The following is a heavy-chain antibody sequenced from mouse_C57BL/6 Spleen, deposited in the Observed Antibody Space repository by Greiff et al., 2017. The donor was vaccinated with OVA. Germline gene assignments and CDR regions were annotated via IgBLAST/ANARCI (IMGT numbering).Heavy chain of an antibody. CDR3: ANYPHCGLKSGWYFDV. CDR2: ILPGSGST. J-gene: IGHJ1*03. Sequence: VQLQQSGAELMKPGASVKLSCKASGYTFTGYWIEWVKQRPGHGLEWIGEILPGSGSTNYNEKFKGKATFTADTSSNTAYMQLSSLTTEDSAIYYWANYPHCGLKSGWYFDVWGKGTTVTVSS. CDR1: GYTFTGYW. D-gene: IGHD1-2*01. V-gene: IGHV1-9*01.